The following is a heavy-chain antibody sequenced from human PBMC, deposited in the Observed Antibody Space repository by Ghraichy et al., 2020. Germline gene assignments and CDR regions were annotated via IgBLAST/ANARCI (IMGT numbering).Heavy chain of an antibody. J-gene: IGHJ4*02. Sequence: GGSLRLSCAASGFTFSDYYMTWIRQAPGKGLEWVSYISTTGSTIYYADSVKGRFTISRDNAKNSLYLQMDSLRAEDTAVYYCARPGGVRWPAHWGQGTLVTVSS. CDR1: GFTFSDYY. CDR2: ISTTGSTI. D-gene: IGHD2-8*02. CDR3: ARPGGVRWPAH. V-gene: IGHV3-11*01.